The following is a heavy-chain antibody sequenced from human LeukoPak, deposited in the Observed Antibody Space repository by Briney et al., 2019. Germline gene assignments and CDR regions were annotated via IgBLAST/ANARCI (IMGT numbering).Heavy chain of an antibody. J-gene: IGHJ6*03. CDR2: ISSSSSYI. V-gene: IGHV3-21*01. CDR3: ARGGLHEYSNFVHYYYYYYMDV. Sequence: GGSLRLSCAASGFTFSSYSMNWVRQAPGKGLEWVSSISSSSSYIYYADSVKGRFTISRDNAKNSLYLQMNSLRAEDTAVYYCARGGLHEYSNFVHYYYYYYMDVWGKGTTVTVSS. CDR1: GFTFSSYS. D-gene: IGHD4-11*01.